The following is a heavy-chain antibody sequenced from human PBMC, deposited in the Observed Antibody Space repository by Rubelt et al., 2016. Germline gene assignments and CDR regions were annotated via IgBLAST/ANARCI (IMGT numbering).Heavy chain of an antibody. CDR2: MTWNSGSI. J-gene: IGHJ3*02. CDR1: GFSFDDYA. D-gene: IGHD1-26*01. V-gene: IGHV3-9*01. CDR3: AKEIGDKSGSYYAAFDI. Sequence: EVQLVESGGGLVQPGRSLRLSCAASGFSFDDYAMHWVRQAPGKGLEWVSSMTWNSGSIGYAESVKGRFTISRGQAKKSLYLQMKSLRAEDTALYYCAKEIGDKSGSYYAAFDIWGRGTMVTVSS.